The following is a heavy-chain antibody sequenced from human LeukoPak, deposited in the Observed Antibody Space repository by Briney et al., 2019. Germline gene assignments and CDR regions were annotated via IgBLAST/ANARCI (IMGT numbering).Heavy chain of an antibody. Sequence: KPGGSLRLSCAAPGFTFSSYSVNWVRQAPGKGLEWVSSISSSSSYIYYADSVKGRFTISRDNAKNSLYLQMNSLRAEDTAVYYCARDYYDSSGYYSGLDYWGQGTLVTVSS. CDR3: ARDYYDSSGYYSGLDY. CDR2: ISSSSSYI. V-gene: IGHV3-21*01. D-gene: IGHD3-22*01. J-gene: IGHJ4*02. CDR1: GFTFSSYS.